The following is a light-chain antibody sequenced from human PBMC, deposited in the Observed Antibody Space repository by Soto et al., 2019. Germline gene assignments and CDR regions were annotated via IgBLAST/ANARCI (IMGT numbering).Light chain of an antibody. Sequence: QTVVTQPPSASATPGQRVTISCSGSGSNIGSNAVHWYQQLPGTAPKLLIYLNDQRPSGVPDRFSGSKSCTSASLAISGLQSEDEGDYYCAAWDDSLLAVFGTGTKLTVL. CDR3: AAWDDSLLAV. CDR2: LND. CDR1: GSNIGSNA. J-gene: IGLJ1*01. V-gene: IGLV1-44*01.